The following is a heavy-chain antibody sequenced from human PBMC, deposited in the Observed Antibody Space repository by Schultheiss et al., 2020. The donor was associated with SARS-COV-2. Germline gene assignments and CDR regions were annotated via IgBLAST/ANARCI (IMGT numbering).Heavy chain of an antibody. Sequence: ESLKISCAASGFTFSNAWMSWVRQAPGKGLEWVGRIKSKTDGGTTDYAAPVKGRFTISRDDSKNTLYLQMNSLKTEDTAVYYCTTGIIVVVTATDYWGQGTLVTVSS. D-gene: IGHD2-21*02. V-gene: IGHV3-15*01. CDR2: IKSKTDGGTT. CDR3: TTGIIVVVTATDY. J-gene: IGHJ4*02. CDR1: GFTFSNAW.